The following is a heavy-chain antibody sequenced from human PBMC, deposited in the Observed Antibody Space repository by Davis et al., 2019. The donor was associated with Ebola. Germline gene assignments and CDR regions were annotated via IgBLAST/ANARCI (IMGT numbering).Heavy chain of an antibody. D-gene: IGHD6-13*01. CDR1: GGTFSSYA. CDR2: IIPIFGTA. CDR3: AKDLPPVAAAGLFDS. Sequence: SVKVSCKASGGTFSSYAISWVRQAPGQGLEWMGGIIPIFGTANYAQKFQGRVTITADESTSTAYMELSSLRSEDTAVYYCAKDLPPVAAAGLFDSWGQGTLVTVSS. J-gene: IGHJ4*02. V-gene: IGHV1-69*13.